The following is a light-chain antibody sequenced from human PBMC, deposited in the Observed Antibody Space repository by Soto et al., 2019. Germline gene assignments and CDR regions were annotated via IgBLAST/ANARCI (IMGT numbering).Light chain of an antibody. V-gene: IGKV3-11*01. CDR3: QQRSNWPRT. J-gene: IGKJ1*01. Sequence: EIVLTQSPATLSLSPGERATLSCRASQSVSSYLAWYQQKPGQAPRLLIYDAYNRATGIPARLSGSGSGTDFTLTISSLEPEDFAVYYCQQRSNWPRTFGQGTKVEIK. CDR1: QSVSSY. CDR2: DAY.